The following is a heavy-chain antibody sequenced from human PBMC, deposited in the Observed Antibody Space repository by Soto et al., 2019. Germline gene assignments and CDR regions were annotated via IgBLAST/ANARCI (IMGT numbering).Heavy chain of an antibody. J-gene: IGHJ4*02. Sequence: PGGSLRLSCAASGFTFSSYGMHWVRQAPGKGLEWVAVIWYDGSNKYYADSVKGRFTISRDNSKNTLYLQMNSLRAEDTAVYYCAREGFDRSSWYGIDYWGQGTLVTVSS. V-gene: IGHV3-33*01. CDR2: IWYDGSNK. CDR1: GFTFSSYG. D-gene: IGHD6-13*01. CDR3: AREGFDRSSWYGIDY.